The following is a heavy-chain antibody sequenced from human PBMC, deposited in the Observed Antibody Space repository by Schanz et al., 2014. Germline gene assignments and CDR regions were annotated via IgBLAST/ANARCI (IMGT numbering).Heavy chain of an antibody. V-gene: IGHV3-NL1*01. CDR3: AKGQLLSYYFDY. CDR2: IYSGGST. J-gene: IGHJ4*02. Sequence: QVQLVESGGGVVQPGRSLRLSCAASGFTFSNYGMHWVRQAPGKGLEWVAVIYSGGSTFYTDSVKGRFTISRDNSKNTLYLQMNSLRAEDTAVYYCAKGQLLSYYFDYWGQGTLVTVSS. CDR1: GFTFSNYG. D-gene: IGHD2-21*01.